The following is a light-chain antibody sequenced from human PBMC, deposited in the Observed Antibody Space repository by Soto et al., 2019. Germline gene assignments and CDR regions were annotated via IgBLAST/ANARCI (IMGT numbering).Light chain of an antibody. CDR3: QSYDSSLSGFYV. V-gene: IGLV1-40*01. CDR1: SSNIGAGYD. CDR2: GNS. J-gene: IGLJ1*01. Sequence: QSVLAQPPSVSGAPGQRVTISCTVSSSNIGAGYDVHWYQQLPGTAPKLLIYGNSNRPSGVPDRFSGSKSGTSASLAITGLQAEDEADYYCQSYDSSLSGFYVFGTGTKVTLL.